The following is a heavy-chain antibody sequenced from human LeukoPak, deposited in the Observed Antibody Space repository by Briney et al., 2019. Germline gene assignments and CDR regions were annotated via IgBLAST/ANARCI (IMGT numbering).Heavy chain of an antibody. J-gene: IGHJ4*02. Sequence: GASVKVSCKASGYTFATYDVNWVRQATGQGLEWMGWINTNTGNPTYAQGFTGRFVFSLDTSVSTAYLQISSLKAEDTAVYYCARELRQWLVRGGVDYWGQGTLVTVSS. V-gene: IGHV7-4-1*02. CDR3: ARELRQWLVRGGVDY. D-gene: IGHD6-19*01. CDR1: GYTFATYD. CDR2: INTNTGNP.